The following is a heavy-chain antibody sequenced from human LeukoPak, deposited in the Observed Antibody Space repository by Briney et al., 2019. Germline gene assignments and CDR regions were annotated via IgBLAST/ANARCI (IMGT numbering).Heavy chain of an antibody. Sequence: LVTVSCKASGGTFSSYAISWVRQAPGQGLEWMGGIIPIFGTANYAQKFQGRVTITADESMSTAYMELSRLRSDDTAVYYCARGGVATSPFDYWGQGTLVTVSS. D-gene: IGHD5-12*01. CDR3: ARGGVATSPFDY. CDR1: GGTFSSYA. CDR2: IIPIFGTA. V-gene: IGHV1-69*13. J-gene: IGHJ4*02.